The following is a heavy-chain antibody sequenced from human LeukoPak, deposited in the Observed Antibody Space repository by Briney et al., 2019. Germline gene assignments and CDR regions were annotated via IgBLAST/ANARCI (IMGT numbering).Heavy chain of an antibody. V-gene: IGHV3-30-3*01. CDR2: TSYDESNK. J-gene: IGHJ3*02. CDR1: GFTFSSFA. CDR3: ARTTPYAVDI. Sequence: GGSLRLSCVASGFTFSSFALHWVRQAPGRGLEWVAATSYDESNKYYADSVKGRFTISRDNSKNMLYLQMISLRPEDTAVYYCARTTPYAVDIWGQGTMVTVSS.